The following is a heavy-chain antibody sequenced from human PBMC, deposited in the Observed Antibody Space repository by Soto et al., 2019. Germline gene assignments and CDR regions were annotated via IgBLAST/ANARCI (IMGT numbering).Heavy chain of an antibody. Sequence: QVQLVQSGAEVKKPGSSVKVSCKASGGTFSNYVVNWVRQAPGQGLEWMGRIIHISGAANYAQKFQGRVTITADQSTSTSYMELSSLRSEDTAVYYCARDMTRTVVPYFDFWGQGTLVTVSS. D-gene: IGHD1-7*01. V-gene: IGHV1-69*18. CDR3: ARDMTRTVVPYFDF. CDR2: IIHISGAA. CDR1: GGTFSNYV. J-gene: IGHJ4*02.